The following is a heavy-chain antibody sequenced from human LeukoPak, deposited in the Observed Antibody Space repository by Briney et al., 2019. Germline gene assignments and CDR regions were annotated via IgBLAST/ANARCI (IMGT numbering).Heavy chain of an antibody. D-gene: IGHD3-3*01. CDR1: GYTFTSYY. J-gene: IGHJ3*02. CDR3: ARDSRFLKDAFDI. V-gene: IGHV1-46*01. Sequence: ASVKVSCKASGYTFTSYYMHWVRQAPGQGLEWMGIINPSGGSTSYAQKFQGRVTMTRDTSITTAYMELSRLRSDDTAVYYCARDSRFLKDAFDIWGQGTMVTVSS. CDR2: INPSGGST.